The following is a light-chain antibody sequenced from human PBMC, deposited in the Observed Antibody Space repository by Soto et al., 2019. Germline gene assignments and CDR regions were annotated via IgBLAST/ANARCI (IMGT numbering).Light chain of an antibody. CDR2: AAS. Sequence: DIQMTQSPSSVSASIGDRVTITCRASQDIGRRLAWFQQKPGKAPKYLIQAASSLQGVVPSAFSGSGSGTNFTLTIITFHPEDFATYYCLQLYSFPRTFGQGTKVEIK. CDR3: LQLYSFPRT. V-gene: IGKV1-12*01. J-gene: IGKJ1*01. CDR1: QDIGRR.